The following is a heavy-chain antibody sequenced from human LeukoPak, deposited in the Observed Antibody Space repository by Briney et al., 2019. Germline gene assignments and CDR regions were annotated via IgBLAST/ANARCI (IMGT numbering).Heavy chain of an antibody. CDR3: ARGWYGFDF. J-gene: IGHJ4*02. CDR2: TYYRSKWYN. V-gene: IGHV6-1*01. Sequence: SQTLSLTCAISGDSVSTISAAWYWIRQSPSRGLEWLGRTYYRSKWYNDYAVSAKSRITINPDTSKNQFSLQLNSVTPEDTAVYYCARGWYGFDFWGQGTLVTVSS. D-gene: IGHD6-13*01. CDR1: GDSVSTISAA.